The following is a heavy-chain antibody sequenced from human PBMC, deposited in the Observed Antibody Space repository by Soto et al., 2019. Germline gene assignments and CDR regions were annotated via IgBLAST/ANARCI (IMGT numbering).Heavy chain of an antibody. CDR1: GGSISSYY. J-gene: IGHJ4*02. CDR3: ARRRPHCSGGSCYHTLDY. V-gene: IGHV4-59*01. CDR2: IYYSGST. D-gene: IGHD2-15*01. Sequence: SETLSLTCTVSGGSISSYYWSWIRQPPGKGLEWIGYIYYSGSTNYNPSLKSRVTISVDTSKNQFSLKLSSVTAADTAVYYCARRRPHCSGGSCYHTLDYWGQGTLVTVSS.